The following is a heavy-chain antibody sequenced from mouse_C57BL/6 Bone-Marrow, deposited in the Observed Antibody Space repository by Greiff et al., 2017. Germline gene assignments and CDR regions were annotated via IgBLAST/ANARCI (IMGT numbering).Heavy chain of an antibody. J-gene: IGHJ1*03. CDR2: IDPETGGT. V-gene: IGHV1-15*01. D-gene: IGHD1-1*01. CDR3: TRSGYYGSMGYFDV. CDR1: GYTFTDYE. Sequence: QVQLQQSGAELVRPGASVTLSCKASGYTFTDYEMHWVKQTPVHGLEWIGAIDPETGGTAYNQKFKGKAILTADKSSSTAYMELRSLTSEDSAVYYCTRSGYYGSMGYFDVWGTGTTVTVSS.